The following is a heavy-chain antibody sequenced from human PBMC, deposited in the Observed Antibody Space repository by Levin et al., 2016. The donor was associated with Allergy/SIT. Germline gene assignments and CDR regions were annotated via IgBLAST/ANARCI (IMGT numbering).Heavy chain of an antibody. D-gene: IGHD3-10*01. CDR3: ARGLSYYGSGTYYRFDP. CDR2: NSAYNGNT. V-gene: IGHV1-8*02. Sequence: ASVKVSCKASGYTFTGYGISWVRQAPGQGLEWMGWNSAYNGNTGYAQKFQGRVSMTRNTSISTAYMELSSLRSEDTAVYYCARGLSYYGSGTYYRFDPWGQGTLVIVSS. J-gene: IGHJ5*02. CDR1: GYTFTGYG.